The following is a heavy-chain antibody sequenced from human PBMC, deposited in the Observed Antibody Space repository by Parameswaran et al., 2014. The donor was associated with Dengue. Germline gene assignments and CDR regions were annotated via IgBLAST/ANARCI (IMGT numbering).Heavy chain of an antibody. J-gene: IGHJ6*02. CDR3: ARWGALRFLEWLSDYYGMDV. CDR2: ISSSSSYT. D-gene: IGHD3-3*01. V-gene: IGHV3-11*03. Sequence: RWIRQPPGKGLEWVSYISSSSSYTNYADSVKGRFTISRDNAKNSLYLQMNSLGAEDTAVYYCARWGALRFLEWLSDYYGMDVWGQGTTVTGLL.